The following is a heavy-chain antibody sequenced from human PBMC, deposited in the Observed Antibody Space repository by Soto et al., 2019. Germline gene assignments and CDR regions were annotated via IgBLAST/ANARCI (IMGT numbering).Heavy chain of an antibody. Sequence: EVQLVESGGGLVKPGGSLRLSCAASGFTFSSYSMNWVRQAPGKGLEWVSSISSSSSYIYYADSVKGRFTISRDNAKNSLYQQMNSLRAEDTAVYYCARDAVAGKGDYWGQGTLVTVSS. CDR1: GFTFSSYS. V-gene: IGHV3-21*01. CDR2: ISSSSSYI. D-gene: IGHD6-19*01. J-gene: IGHJ4*02. CDR3: ARDAVAGKGDY.